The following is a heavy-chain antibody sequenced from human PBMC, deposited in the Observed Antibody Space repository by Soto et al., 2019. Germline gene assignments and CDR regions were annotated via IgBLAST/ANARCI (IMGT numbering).Heavy chain of an antibody. CDR1: GYTFTGHY. D-gene: IGHD1-26*01. CDR3: GRGRSGQIVVFY. Sequence: ASVKVSCKASGYTFTGHYIHWVRQAPQQGPEWMGEIGPESGATRYAQRFQGRVTMTMDTSITTVYMELKNLSPDDTAVYYCGRGRSGQIVVFYWGQGTPATVYS. CDR2: IGPESGAT. J-gene: IGHJ4*02. V-gene: IGHV1-2*02.